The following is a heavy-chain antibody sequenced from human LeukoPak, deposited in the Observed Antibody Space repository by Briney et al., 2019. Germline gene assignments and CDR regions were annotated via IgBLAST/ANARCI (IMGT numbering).Heavy chain of an antibody. Sequence: GGSLRLSCAASGFTFDDYAMHWVRQAPGKGLEWVSGISWNSGSIGYADSVKGRFTISRDNAKNSLYLQMNSLRAEDTALYYCAKDGDGITMVRGPLGANWFDPWGQGTLVTVSS. CDR2: ISWNSGSI. D-gene: IGHD3-10*01. CDR3: AKDGDGITMVRGPLGANWFDP. V-gene: IGHV3-9*01. J-gene: IGHJ5*02. CDR1: GFTFDDYA.